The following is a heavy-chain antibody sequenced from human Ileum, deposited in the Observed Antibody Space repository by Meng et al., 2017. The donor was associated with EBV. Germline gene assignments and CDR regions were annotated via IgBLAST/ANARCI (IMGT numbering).Heavy chain of an antibody. D-gene: IGHD2/OR15-2a*01. CDR1: GGDVISNNW. J-gene: IGHJ4*02. CDR2: IFHSGST. V-gene: IGHV4-4*02. CDR3: AKVALTGTFYDH. Sequence: QVASVGSGPPVVVPSATLPLPCSVFGGDVISNNWWSWVRQPPGKGLDWIGGIFHSGSTNNNPSLKSRVTISVDNSKNQFSLSLTSVTAADTAIYYCAKVALTGTFYDHWGQGILVTVSS.